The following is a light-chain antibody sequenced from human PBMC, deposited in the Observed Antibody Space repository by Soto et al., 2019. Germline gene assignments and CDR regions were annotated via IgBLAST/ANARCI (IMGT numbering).Light chain of an antibody. Sequence: QSALTQPASVSGSPGQSITISCTGTSSDVGGYNYVSWYQQHPGKAPKLMIYEVSNRPSGVSNRFSGSKSGNTASLTISGLQPEDEADYYCSSYTSNSTSFHWVSGGGTKLTVL. CDR3: SSYTSNSTSFHWV. CDR1: SSDVGGYNY. V-gene: IGLV2-14*01. J-gene: IGLJ3*02. CDR2: EVS.